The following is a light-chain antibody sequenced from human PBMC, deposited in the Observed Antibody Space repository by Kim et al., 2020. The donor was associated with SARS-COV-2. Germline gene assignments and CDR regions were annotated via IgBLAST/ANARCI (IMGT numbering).Light chain of an antibody. CDR3: QQYGSAPPT. CDR2: DAF. CDR1: QSISSNY. J-gene: IGKJ5*01. V-gene: IGKV3-20*01. Sequence: SPGDRAHLSCRASQSISSNYIDWYQKKPGQAPRLVIYDAFSRATGIPDRFSGSGSGTDFTLTISRLEPEDFAVYHCQQYGSAPPTFGQGTRLEIK.